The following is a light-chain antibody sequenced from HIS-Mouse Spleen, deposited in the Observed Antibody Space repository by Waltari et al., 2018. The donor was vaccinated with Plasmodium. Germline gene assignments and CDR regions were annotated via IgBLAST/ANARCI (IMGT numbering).Light chain of an antibody. CDR3: CSYAGSSTFVV. CDR2: EGS. J-gene: IGLJ2*01. Sequence: QSALTQPASVSGSPGQSITISCTGTSSYVGSYNPVPWYQQHPGKAPKLMIYEGSKRPSGVSNRFSGSKSGNTASLTISGLQAEDEADYYCCSYAGSSTFVVFGGGTKLTVL. CDR1: SSYVGSYNP. V-gene: IGLV2-23*03.